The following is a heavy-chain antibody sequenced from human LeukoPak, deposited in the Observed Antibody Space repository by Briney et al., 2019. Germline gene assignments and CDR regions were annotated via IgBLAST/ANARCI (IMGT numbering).Heavy chain of an antibody. Sequence: PGGSLRLSCAASGFIFSNNWMTWVRQAPGKGLEWVASVNKDASEKTYVDSVKGRFTIFRVNAKNSLYLQMNSLRVEDTALYYCARGPPYGSRSDYFDSWGQGTQVTVSS. J-gene: IGHJ4*02. CDR3: ARGPPYGSRSDYFDS. D-gene: IGHD3-10*01. CDR2: VNKDASEK. CDR1: GFIFSNNW. V-gene: IGHV3-7*01.